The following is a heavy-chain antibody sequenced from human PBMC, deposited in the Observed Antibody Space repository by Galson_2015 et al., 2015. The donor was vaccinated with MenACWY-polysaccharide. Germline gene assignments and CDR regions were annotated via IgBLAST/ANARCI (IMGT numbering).Heavy chain of an antibody. Sequence: SLRLSCAASGFTFSDYYMSWIRQAPGKGLEWVSYISSSGSTIYYADSVKGRFTISRDNAKNSLYLQMNSLRAEDTAVYYCARENVPAAPYILWGAFDIWGQGTMVTVSS. V-gene: IGHV3-11*04. D-gene: IGHD2-2*01. CDR2: ISSSGSTI. CDR3: ARENVPAAPYILWGAFDI. J-gene: IGHJ3*02. CDR1: GFTFSDYY.